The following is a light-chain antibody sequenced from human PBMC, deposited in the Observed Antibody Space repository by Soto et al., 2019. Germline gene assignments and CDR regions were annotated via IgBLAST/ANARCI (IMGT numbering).Light chain of an antibody. CDR1: QSISSC. CDR2: RAS. Sequence: DIQMTQSPSTLSASVGDRVTITCRASQSISSCLAWYQQKPGKAPKLLIYRASTLERGVPSRFSGSGYGTEFTLTISSLQPDDFATYYCLQCNSYPRTFGQGTKVEVK. J-gene: IGKJ1*01. CDR3: LQCNSYPRT. V-gene: IGKV1-5*03.